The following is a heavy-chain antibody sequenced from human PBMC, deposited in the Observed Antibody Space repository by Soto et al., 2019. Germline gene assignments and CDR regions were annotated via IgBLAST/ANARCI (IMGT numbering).Heavy chain of an antibody. CDR2: IYHSGST. CDR3: ARGDVVRHANKYFQH. J-gene: IGHJ1*01. CDR1: GGSISSSNW. Sequence: QVQLQESGPGLVKPSGTLSLTCAVSGGSISSSNWWSWVRQPPGKGLEWIGEIYHSGSTNYNPSLKRRVTISVDKSKNQFSLKLSSVTAADTAVYYCARGDVVRHANKYFQHWGQGTLVTVSS. D-gene: IGHD2-15*01. V-gene: IGHV4-4*02.